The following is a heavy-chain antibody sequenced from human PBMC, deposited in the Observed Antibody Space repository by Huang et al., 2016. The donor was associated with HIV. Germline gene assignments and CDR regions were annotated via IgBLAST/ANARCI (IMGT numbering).Heavy chain of an antibody. D-gene: IGHD3-22*01. V-gene: IGHV4-34*02. CDR1: GGSFSGHY. CDR3: ARMFKYDSGGYWGNDAFDI. CDR2: ILDMGRT. Sequence: QVQLQQWGAELLKPSETLSLTCAVSGGSFSGHYWTWIRQPPGRGLEWIGEILDMGRTPYNPPLKSRVTISGDTSQSQFSLKLNSVTAADTAIYYCARMFKYDSGGYWGNDAFDIWGQGTMVTVSS. J-gene: IGHJ3*02.